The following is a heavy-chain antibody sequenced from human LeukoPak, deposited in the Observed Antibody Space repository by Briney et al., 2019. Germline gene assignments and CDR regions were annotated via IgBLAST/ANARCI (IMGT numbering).Heavy chain of an antibody. J-gene: IGHJ6*02. CDR2: ITDSGSST. CDR1: GFTFSNYA. Sequence: PGGSLRPSCAASGFTFSNYAMSWVRQAPGKGLEWVSFITDSGSSTYYADSVKGRFTISRDSSKNTLSLQMNSLRVEDTGVYFCAKSSTSQRGYYGMDVWGQGTTVTVSS. V-gene: IGHV3-23*01. CDR3: AKSSTSQRGYYGMDV. D-gene: IGHD6-25*01.